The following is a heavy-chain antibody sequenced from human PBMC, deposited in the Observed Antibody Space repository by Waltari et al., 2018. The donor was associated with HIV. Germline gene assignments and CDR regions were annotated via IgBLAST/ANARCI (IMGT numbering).Heavy chain of an antibody. CDR3: AKVPVLPTGREDY. CDR2: ISGNGGSR. V-gene: IGHV3-23*04. Sequence: EVQLVESGGGLVQPGESLSLSCAASGFTFSMSVMTWVRQAPGKGLQWVAGISGNGGSRYYTDSVKGRFTISRDNSKKTLYLQMDSLRAEDTAVYYCAKVPVLPTGREDYWGQGTLVTVSS. CDR1: GFTFSMSV. J-gene: IGHJ4*02. D-gene: IGHD2-2*01.